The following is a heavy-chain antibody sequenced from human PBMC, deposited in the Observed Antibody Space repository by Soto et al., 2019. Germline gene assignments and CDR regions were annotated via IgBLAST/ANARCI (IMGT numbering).Heavy chain of an antibody. CDR1: GLTFSGCA. Sequence: GGSLRLSCAVSGLTFSGCAMHCVRQASGKGLEWVGHIRRKANNYATAYAASVKGRFTISRDDSKNTAYLQMNSLKTEDTAVYYCSANDHDDHTNFDQWGQGTVVTVSS. CDR2: IRRKANNYAT. CDR3: SANDHDDHTNFDQ. D-gene: IGHD3-16*01. J-gene: IGHJ4*02. V-gene: IGHV3-73*01.